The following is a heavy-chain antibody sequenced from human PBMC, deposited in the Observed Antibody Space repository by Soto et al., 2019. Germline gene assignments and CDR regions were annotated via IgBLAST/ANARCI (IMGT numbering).Heavy chain of an antibody. J-gene: IGHJ3*02. V-gene: IGHV3-7*01. CDR2: IKQDGSEK. Sequence: GGSLRLSCAASGFTFSSYLMSWVRQEPEKGLEGVANIKQDGSEKYYGESVKGRFTISRDNAKNTLYLQMNSLRAEDTAVYYCAREHIAVAGDDAFDIWGQGTMVTVSS. CDR3: AREHIAVAGDDAFDI. D-gene: IGHD6-19*01. CDR1: GFTFSSYL.